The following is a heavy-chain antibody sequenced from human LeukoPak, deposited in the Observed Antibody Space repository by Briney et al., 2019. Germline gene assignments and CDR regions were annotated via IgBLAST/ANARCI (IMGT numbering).Heavy chain of an antibody. CDR2: IYSGGST. D-gene: IGHD5-18*01. Sequence: GSLSLSCAASGFTVSSNYMSWVRQAPGKGLEWVSVIYSGGSTYYADSVKGRFTISRDNSKNTLYLQMNSLRAEDTAVYYCARGYSYGYFDYWGQGTLVTVSS. CDR1: GFTVSSNY. V-gene: IGHV3-53*01. CDR3: ARGYSYGYFDY. J-gene: IGHJ4*02.